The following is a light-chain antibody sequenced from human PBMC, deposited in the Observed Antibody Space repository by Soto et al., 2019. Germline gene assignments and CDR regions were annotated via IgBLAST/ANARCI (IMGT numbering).Light chain of an antibody. CDR3: QQCYHTPRT. Sequence: VIWLTQSPASLSASTGDRVTICCRMSQGISSYLAWYQQKPGQAPGLLIYAASTWHSGVPARFSGSGSGTDFTPTITRLQPGDFAAYYCQQCYHTPRTFGQGTKVDI. J-gene: IGKJ1*01. CDR2: AAS. CDR1: QGISSY. V-gene: IGKV1D-8*03.